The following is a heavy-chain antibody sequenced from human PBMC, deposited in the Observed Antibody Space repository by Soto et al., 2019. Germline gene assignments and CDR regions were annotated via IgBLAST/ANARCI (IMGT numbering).Heavy chain of an antibody. D-gene: IGHD6-13*01. CDR1: GFTFSTYG. J-gene: IGHJ4*02. V-gene: IGHV3-30*03. Sequence: GGSLRLSCAASGFTFSTYGMHWVRQAPGKGLEWVALISYDGYNKYYADSVKGRFTISRDNAKNSLYLQMNSLRDGDTAVYYCARDVPSQIAAAGLDFDYWGQGTLVTVSS. CDR3: ARDVPSQIAAAGLDFDY. CDR2: ISYDGYNK.